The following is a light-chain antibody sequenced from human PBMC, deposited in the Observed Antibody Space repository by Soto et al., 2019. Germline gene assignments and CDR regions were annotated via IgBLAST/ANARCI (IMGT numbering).Light chain of an antibody. Sequence: EIVLTQSPATLSLSPGERATLSCRASQSVSGYLAWYQQKPGQAPRLLIYDTSNRATGIPARFSGSGSGTDFTLTISSLEPEDFAIYYCQQRNRWPPIFTFGPGTKVDFK. V-gene: IGKV3-11*01. J-gene: IGKJ3*01. CDR2: DTS. CDR1: QSVSGY. CDR3: QQRNRWPPIFT.